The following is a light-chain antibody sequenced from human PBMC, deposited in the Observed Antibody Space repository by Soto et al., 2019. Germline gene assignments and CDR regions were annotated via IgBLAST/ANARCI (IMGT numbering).Light chain of an antibody. CDR1: QRVSSSY. Sequence: EIVLPQSPGTLSFSPGERATLSCRASQRVSSSYLAWYQQKPGQAPRLLIYGASSRATGIPDRFSGSGSGTDFTLTLSRLESEDFAVYYCQHYGSSSGTFGQGSKV. CDR3: QHYGSSSGT. V-gene: IGKV3-20*01. CDR2: GAS. J-gene: IGKJ1*01.